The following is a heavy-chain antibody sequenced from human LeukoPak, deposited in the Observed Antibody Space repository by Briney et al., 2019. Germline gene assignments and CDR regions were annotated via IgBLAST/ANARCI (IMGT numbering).Heavy chain of an antibody. J-gene: IGHJ6*02. D-gene: IGHD2-2*01. V-gene: IGHV3-15*01. CDR2: IKSITDGGAT. Sequence: PGGSLRLSCAASGLTFSNAWMYWVRQAPGQGLEWVGRIKSITDGGATDYAAPVKGRFTISRDESKNMLYLQMNSLKSEDTALYYCATVGYCSTTSCFYYYYGLDVWGQGTTVTVSS. CDR1: GLTFSNAW. CDR3: ATVGYCSTTSCFYYYYGLDV.